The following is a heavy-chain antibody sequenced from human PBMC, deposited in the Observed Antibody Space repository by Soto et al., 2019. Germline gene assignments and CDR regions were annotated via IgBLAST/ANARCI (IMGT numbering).Heavy chain of an antibody. J-gene: IGHJ4*02. CDR3: ASSTAGWLLPFDY. CDR1: GFTFSSYA. D-gene: IGHD3-22*01. Sequence: QVQLVESGGGVVQPGRSLRLSCAASGFTFSSYAMHWVRQAPGKGLEWVAVISYDGSNKYYADSVKGRFTISRDNSKNTLYLQMNSLRAEDTAMYYCASSTAGWLLPFDYWGQGTLVTVSS. V-gene: IGHV3-30-3*01. CDR2: ISYDGSNK.